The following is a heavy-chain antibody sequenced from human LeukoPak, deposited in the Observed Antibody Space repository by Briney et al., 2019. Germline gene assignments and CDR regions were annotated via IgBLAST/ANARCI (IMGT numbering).Heavy chain of an antibody. J-gene: IGHJ6*03. Sequence: QPGGSLRLSCAASGFTFSSYGMHWVRQAPGKGLEWVAFIRYDGSNKYYADSVKGRFTISRDNSKNTLYLQMNSLRAEDTAVYYCAKGSGWYYYYYYMDVWGKGTTVTVSS. D-gene: IGHD6-19*01. V-gene: IGHV3-30*02. CDR3: AKGSGWYYYYYYMDV. CDR1: GFTFSSYG. CDR2: IRYDGSNK.